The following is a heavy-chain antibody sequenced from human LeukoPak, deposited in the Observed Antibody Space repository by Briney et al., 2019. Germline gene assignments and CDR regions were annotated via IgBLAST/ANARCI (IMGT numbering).Heavy chain of an antibody. V-gene: IGHV1-2*06. Sequence: ASVKVSCKASGYTFTGYYMHWVRQAPGQGLEWMGRINPNSGGTNYARKFQGRVTMTRDTSISTAYMELSRLRSDDTAVYYCARGLGRYYDSSGPRGDYWGQGTLVTVSS. CDR1: GYTFTGYY. D-gene: IGHD3-22*01. CDR2: INPNSGGT. CDR3: ARGLGRYYDSSGPRGDY. J-gene: IGHJ4*02.